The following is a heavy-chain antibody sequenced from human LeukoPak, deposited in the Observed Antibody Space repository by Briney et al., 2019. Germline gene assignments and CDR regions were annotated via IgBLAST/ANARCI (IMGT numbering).Heavy chain of an antibody. CDR1: GDSFSSSPYY. V-gene: IGHV4-61*01. D-gene: IGHD5-24*01. Sequence: PSETLTLTCSVSGDSFSSSPYYWGWIRQPPGKGLEWIGNTFSTSTLYNASLRSRVTIVVDTSKNQFSLKLTSATAADTAIYFCARYKFHNYFDPWGQGTLVVVSS. CDR3: ARYKFHNYFDP. CDR2: TFSTST. J-gene: IGHJ5*02.